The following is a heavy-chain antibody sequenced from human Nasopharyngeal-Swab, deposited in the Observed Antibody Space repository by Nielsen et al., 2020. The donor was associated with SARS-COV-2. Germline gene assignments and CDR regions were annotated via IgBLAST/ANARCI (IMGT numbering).Heavy chain of an antibody. D-gene: IGHD3-16*01. J-gene: IGHJ6*03. V-gene: IGHV4-39*01. Sequence: WIRQPPAKGLEWIGSIYYSGSTYYNPSLKSRVTISVDTSKNQFSLKLSSVTAADTAVYYCARNNPGSLVNYYYYMDVWGKGTTVTVSS. CDR3: ARNNPGSLVNYYYYMDV. CDR2: IYYSGST.